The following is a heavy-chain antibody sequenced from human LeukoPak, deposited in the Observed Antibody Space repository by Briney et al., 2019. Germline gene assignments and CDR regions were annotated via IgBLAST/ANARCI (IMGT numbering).Heavy chain of an antibody. D-gene: IGHD1-14*01. V-gene: IGHV4-39*01. J-gene: IGHJ5*02. CDR1: GGSISSSIYY. CDR2: IYYSGST. CDR3: AGLIRPGWFDP. Sequence: SETLSLTCTVSGGSISSSIYYWGWIRQPPGKGLEWIGSIYYSGSTYYNPSLKSRVTISVDTSKNQFSLKLSSVTAADTAVYYCAGLIRPGWFDPWGQGTLVTVSS.